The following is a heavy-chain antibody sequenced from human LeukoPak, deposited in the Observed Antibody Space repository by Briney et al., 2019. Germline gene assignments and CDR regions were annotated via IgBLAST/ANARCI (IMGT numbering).Heavy chain of an antibody. CDR2: ISGSSTYI. CDR3: ARGYLSGSGSFFDP. V-gene: IGHV3-21*01. D-gene: IGHD3-10*01. J-gene: IGHJ5*02. CDR1: GFTFSSYA. Sequence: GGSLRLSCAASGFTFSSYAMSWVRQAPGKGLEWVSSISGSSTYIYYADSVKGRFSISRDNAKNSLYLQMNSLRAEDTAVYYCARGYLSGSGSFFDPWGQGTLVTVSS.